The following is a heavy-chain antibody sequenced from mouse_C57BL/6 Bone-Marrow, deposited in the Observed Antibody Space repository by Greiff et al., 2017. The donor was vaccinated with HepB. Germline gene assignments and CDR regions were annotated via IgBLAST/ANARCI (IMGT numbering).Heavy chain of an antibody. CDR3: ARYPGSSYVGWFAY. Sequence: VQLQQPGAELVKPGASVKLSCKASGYTFTSYWMQWVKQRPGQGLEWIGEIDPSDSYTNYNQKFKGKATLTVDTSSSTAYMQLSSLTSEDSAVYYCARYPGSSYVGWFAYWGQGTLVTVSA. CDR2: IDPSDSYT. D-gene: IGHD1-1*01. V-gene: IGHV1-50*01. CDR1: GYTFTSYW. J-gene: IGHJ3*01.